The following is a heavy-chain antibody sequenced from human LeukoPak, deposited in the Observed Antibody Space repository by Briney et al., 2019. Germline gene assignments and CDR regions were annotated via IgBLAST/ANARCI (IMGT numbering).Heavy chain of an antibody. CDR1: GGTFSSYA. CDR3: ARTAPMSNYGSGSYYLDY. D-gene: IGHD3-10*01. J-gene: IGHJ4*02. Sequence: ASVKVSCKASGGTFSSYAISWVRQAPGQGLEWMGRIIPIFGIANYAQKFQDRVTITADKSTSTAYMELSSLRSEDTAVYYCARTAPMSNYGSGSYYLDYWGQGTLVTVSS. CDR2: IIPIFGIA. V-gene: IGHV1-69*04.